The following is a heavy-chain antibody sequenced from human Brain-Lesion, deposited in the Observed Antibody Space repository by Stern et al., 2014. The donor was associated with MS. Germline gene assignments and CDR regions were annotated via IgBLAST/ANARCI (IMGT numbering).Heavy chain of an antibody. V-gene: IGHV3-23*01. CDR2: ISGSGGST. Sequence: EVQLLESGGGLVQPGGSLRLSCAASGFTFSSYAMSWVRQAPGKGLECVSAISGSGGSTYYADSVKGRFTISRDNSKNTLYLQMNSLRAEDTAVYYCAKGRKWELLSYYFDYWGQGTLVTVSS. CDR1: GFTFSSYA. CDR3: AKGRKWELLSYYFDY. D-gene: IGHD1-26*01. J-gene: IGHJ4*02.